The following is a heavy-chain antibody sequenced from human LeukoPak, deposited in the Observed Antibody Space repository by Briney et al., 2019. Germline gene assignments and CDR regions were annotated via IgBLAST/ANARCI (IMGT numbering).Heavy chain of an antibody. V-gene: IGHV4-59*08. Sequence: SETLSLTCTVSGGSISGDYWSWIRQPPGKGLEWIGYIYDSGKTNYNPSLKSRVTISGDTSKNHFSLNLSSVTAADTAVCYCARADLGSYNWFDPWGQGTLVTVSS. CDR2: IYDSGKT. CDR1: GGSISGDY. D-gene: IGHD2-15*01. J-gene: IGHJ5*02. CDR3: ARADLGSYNWFDP.